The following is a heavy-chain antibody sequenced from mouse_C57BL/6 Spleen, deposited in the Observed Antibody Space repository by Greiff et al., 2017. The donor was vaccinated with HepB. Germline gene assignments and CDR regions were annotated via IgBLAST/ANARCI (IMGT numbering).Heavy chain of an antibody. CDR2: IDPEDGET. CDR1: GFNIKDYY. CDR3: ARGANWDVWFAY. J-gene: IGHJ3*01. V-gene: IGHV14-2*01. Sequence: VQLQQSGAELVKPGASVKLSCTASGFNIKDYYMHWVKQRTEQGLAWIGRIDPEDGETKYAPKFQGKATITADTSSNTAYLQLSSLTSEDTAVYYCARGANWDVWFAYWGQGTLVTVSA. D-gene: IGHD4-1*01.